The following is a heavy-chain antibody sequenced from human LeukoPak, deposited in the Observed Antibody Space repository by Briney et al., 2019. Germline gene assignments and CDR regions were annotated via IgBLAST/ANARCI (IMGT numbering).Heavy chain of an antibody. J-gene: IGHJ4*02. V-gene: IGHV4-59*08. CDR1: GGSISSYY. CDR3: ARRTGYYGSGTYFDY. D-gene: IGHD3-10*01. CDR2: IYYSGST. Sequence: SETLSLTCSVSGGSISSYYWSWIRQPPGKGLEWIGYIYYSGSTNYNPSLKSRVTISVDTSKNQFSLKLSSVTAADTAVYYCARRTGYYGSGTYFDYRGQGTLVTVSS.